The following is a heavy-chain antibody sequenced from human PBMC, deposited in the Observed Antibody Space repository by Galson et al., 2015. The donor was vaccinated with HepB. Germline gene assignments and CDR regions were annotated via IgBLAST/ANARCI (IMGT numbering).Heavy chain of an antibody. J-gene: IGHJ6*02. CDR3: AKAGPRLEWSPPAIYCYGMDV. V-gene: IGHV3-30*18. D-gene: IGHD3-3*01. CDR2: ISSDINNE. CDR1: GFTFSSFG. Sequence: SLRLSCAASGFTFSSFGMHWVRQAPGKGLEWVAVISSDINNEYYADSVKGRFTISRDNSKNTLFLQMNSLRVEDTAVYYCAKAGPRLEWSPPAIYCYGMDVWGQGTTVTVS.